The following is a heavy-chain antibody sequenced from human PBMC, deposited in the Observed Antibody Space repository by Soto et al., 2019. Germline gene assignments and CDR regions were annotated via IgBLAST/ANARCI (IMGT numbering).Heavy chain of an antibody. CDR1: GFPFSTYW. J-gene: IGHJ4*02. Sequence: EVQLLGSGGGLVQPGGSLRLSCVGSGFPFSTYWMNWVRQAPGKGLEWVANINPDGNVGTYVDSVRGRFTTSRDNAKNSLYLQMNSLRADDTAVYFCAGWGGHDYNDGGQGIMVTVSS. D-gene: IGHD4-4*01. CDR2: INPDGNVG. CDR3: AGWGGHDYND. V-gene: IGHV3-7*03.